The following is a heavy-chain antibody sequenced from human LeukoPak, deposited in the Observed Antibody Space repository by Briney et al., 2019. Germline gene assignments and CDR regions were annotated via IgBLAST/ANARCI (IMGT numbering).Heavy chain of an antibody. V-gene: IGHV4-59*01. CDR3: AREGKGRFDY. D-gene: IGHD1-26*01. CDR2: IYYSGST. CDR1: GGSISSYY. J-gene: IGHJ4*02. Sequence: SETLSLTCTVSGGSISSYYWSWIRQPPGKGLECIGYIYYSGSTNYHPSLTSRVTISVDTSKNQFSLTLSSVTAADTAVYYCAREGKGRFDYWGQGTLVTVSS.